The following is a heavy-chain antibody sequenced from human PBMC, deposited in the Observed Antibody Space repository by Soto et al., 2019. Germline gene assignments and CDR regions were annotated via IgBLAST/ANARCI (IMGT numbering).Heavy chain of an antibody. J-gene: IGHJ6*02. D-gene: IGHD3-22*01. CDR1: GFTFNDYY. CDR3: ARQKAWTGEWLSLYAPGMDV. CDR2: ISNSGSTI. V-gene: IGHV3-11*01. Sequence: QVQLVESGGGLVKPGGSLRLSCAASGFTFNDYYMSWIRQAPGKGLEWVSYISNSGSTIYFADSVKGRFTISRDNAKNSLYLQMNSLRAEDTAVYYCARQKAWTGEWLSLYAPGMDVWGQGTTVTVSS.